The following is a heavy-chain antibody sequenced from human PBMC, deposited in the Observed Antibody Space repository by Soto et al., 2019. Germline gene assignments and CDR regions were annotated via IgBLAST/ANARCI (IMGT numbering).Heavy chain of an antibody. Sequence: QVQLQESGPGLVKPSETLSLTCTVSGVSVSSGSFYWAWIRQPPGKGLEWIGFVSYSGTTNYKPSLKSRVTISVDTSRSQISLKVSSLTAADTAVYYCARGATVTQYDYWGQGTLVTVSS. J-gene: IGHJ4*02. CDR1: GVSVSSGSFY. V-gene: IGHV4-61*01. CDR3: ARGATVTQYDY. CDR2: VSYSGTT. D-gene: IGHD4-17*01.